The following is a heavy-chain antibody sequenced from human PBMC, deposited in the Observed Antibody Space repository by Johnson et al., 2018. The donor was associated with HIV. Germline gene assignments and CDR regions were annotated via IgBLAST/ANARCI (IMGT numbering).Heavy chain of an antibody. J-gene: IGHJ3*02. CDR3: ERALEGDAFDI. V-gene: IGHV3-66*01. Sequence: VLLVESGGGLVQPGGSLRLSCAASGFTISSNYMNWVRQAPGKGLEWVSVIYSGGSTYYADSVKGRFTISRDNSKNTLYLQMNSLRAEDTAVYYCERALEGDAFDIWGQGTMVTVSS. CDR2: IYSGGST. CDR1: GFTISSNY. D-gene: IGHD5-24*01.